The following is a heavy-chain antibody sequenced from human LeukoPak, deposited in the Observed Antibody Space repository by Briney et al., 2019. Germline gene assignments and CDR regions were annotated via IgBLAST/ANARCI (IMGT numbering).Heavy chain of an antibody. CDR2: IYHSGST. J-gene: IGHJ4*02. D-gene: IGHD3-16*01. Sequence: PSQTLSLTCAVSGGSISSGGYSWSWIRQPPGKGLDWIGYIYHSGSTYYNPSLKSRVTISVDTSKNQFSLKLKSVTAADTAVYYCAREVIRGSYFEYWGQGALVTVSS. CDR1: GGSISSGGYS. V-gene: IGHV4-30-2*01. CDR3: AREVIRGSYFEY.